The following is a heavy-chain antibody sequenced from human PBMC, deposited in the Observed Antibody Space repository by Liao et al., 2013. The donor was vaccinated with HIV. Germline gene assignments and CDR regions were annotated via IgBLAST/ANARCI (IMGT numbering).Heavy chain of an antibody. CDR2: IYDSGST. Sequence: QVQLQESGPGLVKPSETLSLTCSVSGGSISRSSYYWGWIRQSPGKGLEWIGSIYDSGSTYYNPSLKSRVSISIDTSRNQFSLRLTSVTAADTAVYYCARVMKTCSGFDCHHGGINYWGEGTLVTVSS. V-gene: IGHV4-39*07. CDR1: GGSISRSSYY. D-gene: IGHD2-15*01. CDR3: ARVMKTCSGFDCHHGGINY. J-gene: IGHJ4*02.